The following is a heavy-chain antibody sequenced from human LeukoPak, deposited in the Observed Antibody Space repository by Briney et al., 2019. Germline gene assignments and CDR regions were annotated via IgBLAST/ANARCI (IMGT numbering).Heavy chain of an antibody. V-gene: IGHV1-24*01. CDR2: FDTEDGET. CDR1: GYTLTELS. D-gene: IGHD4-17*01. J-gene: IGHJ3*02. CDR3: ATGTTLTTWAAFDI. Sequence: ASVKVSCTVSGYTLTELSIHWVRQAPGKGLEWMGGFDTEDGETIYAQKFQGRVTMTEDTSTDTAYMELSSLRPEDTAVYYCATGTTLTTWAAFDIWGQRTMVTVSS.